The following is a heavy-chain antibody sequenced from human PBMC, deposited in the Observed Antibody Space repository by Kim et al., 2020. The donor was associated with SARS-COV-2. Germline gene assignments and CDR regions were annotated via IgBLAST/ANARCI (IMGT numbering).Heavy chain of an antibody. V-gene: IGHV1-3*01. CDR2: GNGDT. D-gene: IGHD2-15*01. CDR3: LGGYYFDY. J-gene: IGHJ4*02. Sequence: GNGDTIYSQKFKGRVTFTTDTTASTGYMELSSLTSEDSAVYYCLGGYYFDYWGQGTLVTVSS.